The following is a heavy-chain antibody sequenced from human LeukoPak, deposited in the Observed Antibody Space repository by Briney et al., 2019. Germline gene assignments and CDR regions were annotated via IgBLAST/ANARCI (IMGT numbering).Heavy chain of an antibody. J-gene: IGHJ4*02. V-gene: IGHV4-34*01. CDR2: INHSGST. D-gene: IGHD3-10*01. CDR3: ARDTVQGRYFDY. CDR1: GGSFSGYY. Sequence: PSETLSLTCAVYGGSFSGYYWSWIRQPTGKGLEWIGEINHSGSTNYNPSLKSRVTISVDTSKNQFSLKLSSVTAADTAVYYCARDTVQGRYFDYWGQGTLVTVSS.